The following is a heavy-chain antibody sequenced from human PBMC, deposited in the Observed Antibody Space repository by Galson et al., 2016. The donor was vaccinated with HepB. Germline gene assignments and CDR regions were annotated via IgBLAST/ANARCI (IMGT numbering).Heavy chain of an antibody. V-gene: IGHV3-30*03. D-gene: IGHD6-6*01. CDR3: AAEYSSSMGAFDI. Sequence: SLRLPCAASGFTFSSYSMHWVRQAPGKGLEWVAVILYNGGSEYYADSVKGRFTISRDKSKNTPYLQMNSLSAEDTAVYYCAAEYSSSMGAFDIWGQGTMVTVSS. J-gene: IGHJ3*02. CDR2: ILYNGGSE. CDR1: GFTFSSYS.